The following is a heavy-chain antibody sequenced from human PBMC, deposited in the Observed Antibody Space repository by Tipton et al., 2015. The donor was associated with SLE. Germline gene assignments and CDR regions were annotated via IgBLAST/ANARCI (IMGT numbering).Heavy chain of an antibody. J-gene: IGHJ3*02. V-gene: IGHV4-59*12. CDR1: GGSISSFY. D-gene: IGHD3-22*01. Sequence: TLSLTCAVSGGSISSFYWSWIRQSPGKGLEWIGNLYYSGGTYNNPSLKSRVTISVDTSKNQFSLKLSSVTAADSAVYYCARRVRSPHAFDIWGQGTMVTVSS. CDR2: LYYSGGT. CDR3: ARRVRSPHAFDI.